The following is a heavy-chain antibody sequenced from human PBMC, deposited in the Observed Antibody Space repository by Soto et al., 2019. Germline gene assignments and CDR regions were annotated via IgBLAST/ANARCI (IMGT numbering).Heavy chain of an antibody. D-gene: IGHD3-16*01. V-gene: IGHV3-30-3*01. CDR2: ISSDGSNK. CDR3: ARAKGGFIDH. Sequence: QVHLVESGGGVVQPGRSLRLSCAASAFTFSSYPMYWVRQAPGKGLEWVADISSDGSNKYYADAAKGRLTVSRDNSKNRLYLQMNSLSAEDTAVYNCARAKGGFIDHWGQGTLVTVSS. J-gene: IGHJ4*02. CDR1: AFTFSSYP.